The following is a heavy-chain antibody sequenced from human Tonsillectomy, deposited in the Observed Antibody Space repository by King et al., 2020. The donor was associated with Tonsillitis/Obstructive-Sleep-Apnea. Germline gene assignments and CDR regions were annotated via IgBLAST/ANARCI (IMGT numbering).Heavy chain of an antibody. CDR3: ATQYGDYAILLPEF. J-gene: IGHJ4*02. Sequence: AQLVQSGAEVKKPGASVKVSCKASGYTFIGYHIHWVRQAPGQGLEWMVRINPNGGGTNYVERFQDRLTLTTDTSPSTAYLELSRLSSDDTAVYYCATQYGDYAILLPEFWGQGSLVIVAS. V-gene: IGHV1-2*06. CDR1: GYTFIGYH. D-gene: IGHD4-17*01. CDR2: INPNGGGT.